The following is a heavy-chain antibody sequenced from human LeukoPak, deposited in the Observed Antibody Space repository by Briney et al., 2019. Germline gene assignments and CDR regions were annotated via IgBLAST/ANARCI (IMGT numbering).Heavy chain of an antibody. V-gene: IGHV3-48*04. CDR2: ISSSSSTI. CDR1: GFTFSNYS. Sequence: PGGSLRLSCAASGFTFSNYSMNWVRQAPGKGLEWVSYISSSSSTIYYADSVKGRFTISRDNAKNSLYLQMNSLRAEDTAVYYCARDYSTYYYGSSRGRYFDYWGQGTLVTVSS. CDR3: ARDYSTYYYGSSRGRYFDY. D-gene: IGHD3-10*01. J-gene: IGHJ4*02.